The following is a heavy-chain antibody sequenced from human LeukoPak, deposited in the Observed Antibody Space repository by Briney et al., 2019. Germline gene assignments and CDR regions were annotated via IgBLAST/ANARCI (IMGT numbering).Heavy chain of an antibody. V-gene: IGHV4-34*01. J-gene: IGHJ3*02. Sequence: SETLSLTCAVYGGSFSGYYWSWIRQPPGKGLGWIGEINHSGSTNYNPSLKSRVTISVDTSKNQFSLKLSSVTAADTAVYYCARGILAAGTTSPFNAFDIWGQGTMVTVSS. CDR2: INHSGST. D-gene: IGHD1-1*01. CDR3: ARGILAAGTTSPFNAFDI. CDR1: GGSFSGYY.